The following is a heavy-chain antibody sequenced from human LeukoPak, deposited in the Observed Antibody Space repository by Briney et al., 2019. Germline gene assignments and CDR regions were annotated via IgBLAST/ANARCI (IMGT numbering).Heavy chain of an antibody. CDR1: GGSISSYY. Sequence: PSETLSLTCTVSGGSISSYYWSWIRQPPGKGLEWIGYIYYIVSTNYNPSLKSRVTISVDTSKNQFSLKLSSVTAADTAVYYCARMSGMDVWGQGTTVTVSS. V-gene: IGHV4-59*01. J-gene: IGHJ6*02. CDR3: ARMSGMDV. CDR2: IYYIVST.